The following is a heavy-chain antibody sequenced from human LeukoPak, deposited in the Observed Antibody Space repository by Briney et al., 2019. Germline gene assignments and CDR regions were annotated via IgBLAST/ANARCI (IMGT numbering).Heavy chain of an antibody. CDR2: ISGSGGST. V-gene: IGHV3-23*01. CDR1: GFTFSSYA. Sequence: GGSLRLSCAASGFTFSSYAMSWVRQAPGKGLEWASAISGSGGSTYYADSVKGRFTISRDNSKNTLYLQMNSLRAEDTAVYYCAKGGDGYNYYFDYWGQETLVTVSS. D-gene: IGHD5-24*01. J-gene: IGHJ4*02. CDR3: AKGGDGYNYYFDY.